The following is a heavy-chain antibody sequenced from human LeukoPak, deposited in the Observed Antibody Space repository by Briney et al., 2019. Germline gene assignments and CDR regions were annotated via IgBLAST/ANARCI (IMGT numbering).Heavy chain of an antibody. Sequence: GASLRPSSTASGFTFGDYAMSWVRQAPGKGLEWVGFIRSKAYGGTTEYAASVKGRFTISRHDSKSIAYLETNSLKTEDTAVYYCTRDPELGFWGQGTLVTVSS. D-gene: IGHD3-3*02. V-gene: IGHV3-49*04. CDR1: GFTFGDYA. J-gene: IGHJ4*02. CDR3: TRDPELGF. CDR2: IRSKAYGGTT.